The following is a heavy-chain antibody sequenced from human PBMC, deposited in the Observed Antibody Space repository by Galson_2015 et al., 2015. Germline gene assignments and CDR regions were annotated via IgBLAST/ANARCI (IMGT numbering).Heavy chain of an antibody. CDR2: ISAYNGNT. D-gene: IGHD6-13*01. Sequence: SVKVSCKASGYTFTSYGISWVRQAPGQGLEWMGWISAYNGNTNYAQKLQGRVTMTTDTSTSTAYMELRSLRSDDTAVYYCARFRREYGSSWGRGQDYYYYGMDVWGQGTTVTVSS. CDR1: GYTFTSYG. J-gene: IGHJ6*02. CDR3: ARFRREYGSSWGRGQDYYYYGMDV. V-gene: IGHV1-18*04.